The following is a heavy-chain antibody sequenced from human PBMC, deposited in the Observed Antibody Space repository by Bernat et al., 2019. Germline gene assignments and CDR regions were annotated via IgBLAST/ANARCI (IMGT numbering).Heavy chain of an antibody. J-gene: IGHJ5*02. CDR2: TYYRSKWYN. CDR3: ARERADVVVVVAASNWFDP. Sequence: QVQLQQSGPGLVKPSQTLSLTCAISGDSVSSNSAAWNWIRQSPSRGLEWLGRTYYRSKWYNDYAVSVTSRITINPDTSKNQFSLQLNSVTPEDTAVYYCARERADVVVVVAASNWFDPWGQGTLVTVSS. CDR1: GDSVSSNSAA. D-gene: IGHD2-15*01. V-gene: IGHV6-1*01.